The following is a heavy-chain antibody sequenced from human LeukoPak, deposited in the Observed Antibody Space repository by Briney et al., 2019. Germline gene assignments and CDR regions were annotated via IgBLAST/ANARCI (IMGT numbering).Heavy chain of an antibody. J-gene: IGHJ5*02. CDR3: ARDHPGTGTTPDWFDP. CDR1: GGSISSYY. CDR2: IYYSGST. Sequence: SETLSLTCTVSGGSISSYYWSWIRQPPGKGLEWIGYIYYSGSTNYNPSLKSRVTISVDTSKNQFSLKLSSVTAADTAVYYCARDHPGTGTTPDWFDPWGQGTLVTVSS. D-gene: IGHD1-1*01. V-gene: IGHV4-59*01.